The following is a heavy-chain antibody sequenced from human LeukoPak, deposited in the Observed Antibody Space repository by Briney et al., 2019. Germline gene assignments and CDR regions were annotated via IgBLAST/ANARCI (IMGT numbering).Heavy chain of an antibody. Sequence: PGGSLRLSCAASGFTVSSNYMSWVRQPPGKGLEWIGEINHSGDSNSNPSLKSRVTMSLDTSKSQFSLRLTSVTAADTAVYYCARVTYDSGSYHGRFDPWGLGTLVYVSS. CDR1: GFTVSSNY. CDR3: ARVTYDSGSYHGRFDP. V-gene: IGHV4-34*01. CDR2: INHSGDS. J-gene: IGHJ5*02. D-gene: IGHD3-10*01.